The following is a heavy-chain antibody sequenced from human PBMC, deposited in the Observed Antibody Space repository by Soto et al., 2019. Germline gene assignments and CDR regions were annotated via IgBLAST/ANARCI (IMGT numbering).Heavy chain of an antibody. CDR3: ARGWSSGWPFDY. J-gene: IGHJ4*02. Sequence: SATLSLTCAVYGGSFSGYYWSWIRQPPGKGLEWIGEINHSGSTNYNPSLKSRVTISVDTSKNQFSLKLSSVTAADTAVYYCARGWSSGWPFDYWGQGTLVTVSS. D-gene: IGHD6-19*01. CDR2: INHSGST. V-gene: IGHV4-34*01. CDR1: GGSFSGYY.